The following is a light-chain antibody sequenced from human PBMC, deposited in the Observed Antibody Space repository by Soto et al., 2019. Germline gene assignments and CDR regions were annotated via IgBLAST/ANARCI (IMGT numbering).Light chain of an antibody. V-gene: IGKV1-39*01. CDR1: QSISDY. CDR2: GAS. J-gene: IGKJ4*01. CDR3: QQTYRIPLT. Sequence: DIQMTQSPSSLSASVGDRVTITCRASQSISDYLNWYQQKPGKAPKVLIYGASSLQSGVPPRFSGSGSGTDFTLTISSLRPEDFATYYCQQTYRIPLTFGGGTKVEIK.